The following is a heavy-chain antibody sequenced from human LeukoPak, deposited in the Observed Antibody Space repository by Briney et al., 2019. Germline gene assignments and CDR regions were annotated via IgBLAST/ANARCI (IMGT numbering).Heavy chain of an antibody. J-gene: IGHJ4*02. V-gene: IGHV3-23*01. CDR2: IGGSGGIT. D-gene: IGHD4-17*01. Sequence: PGGSPRLSCAASGFTFSSYAMSWVRQAPGTGLEWVSSIGGSGGITYYADSVKGRFTISRDNSKNTLYLQMNSLRAEDTAVYYCAKDMSFGDYSDDYWGQGTLVTVSS. CDR1: GFTFSSYA. CDR3: AKDMSFGDYSDDY.